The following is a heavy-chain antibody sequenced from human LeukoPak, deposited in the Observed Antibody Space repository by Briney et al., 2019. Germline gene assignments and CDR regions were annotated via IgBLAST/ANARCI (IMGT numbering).Heavy chain of an antibody. J-gene: IGHJ6*03. CDR1: GGSISSSTCC. CDR3: ARVSDRHYYYMDV. Sequence: PSEILSLTCTVSGGSISSSTCCWRWLRQPPGKGLEWIGSIYYSGSTYYNPSLKSRVTLSLDTSKNQFSLKVRSVTAADTAVYFCARVSDRHYYYMDVWGNGTTVTVSS. CDR2: IYYSGST. V-gene: IGHV4-39*07.